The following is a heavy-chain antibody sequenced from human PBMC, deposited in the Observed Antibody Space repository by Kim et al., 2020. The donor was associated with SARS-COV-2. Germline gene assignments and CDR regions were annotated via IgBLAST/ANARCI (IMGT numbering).Heavy chain of an antibody. CDR1: GGSISSSSYY. Sequence: SETLSLTCTVSGGSISSSSYYWGWIRQPPGKGLEWIGSIYYSGSTYYNPSLKSRVTISVDTSKNQFSLKLSSVTAADTAVYYCARLPGGSGWLKNWFDPWGQGTLVTVSS. D-gene: IGHD6-19*01. CDR3: ARLPGGSGWLKNWFDP. V-gene: IGHV4-39*01. CDR2: IYYSGST. J-gene: IGHJ5*02.